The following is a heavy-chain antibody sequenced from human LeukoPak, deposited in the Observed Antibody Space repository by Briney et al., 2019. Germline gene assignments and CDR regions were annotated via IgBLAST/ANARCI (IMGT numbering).Heavy chain of an antibody. CDR2: INPNSGDT. CDR3: ARRVTSGFHCDR. Sequence: ASVKVSCKASGYTFTSYGISWVRQAPGQGLEWMGWINPNSGDTDYAQKFQGRVTMTRDTSINTAYLDLSRLISDDTAVYYCARRVTSGFHCDRWGRGTLVTVSS. D-gene: IGHD5-12*01. J-gene: IGHJ5*02. CDR1: GYTFTSYG. V-gene: IGHV1-2*02.